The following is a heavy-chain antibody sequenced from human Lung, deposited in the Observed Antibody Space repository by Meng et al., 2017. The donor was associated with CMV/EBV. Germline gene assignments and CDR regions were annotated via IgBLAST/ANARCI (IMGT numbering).Heavy chain of an antibody. V-gene: IGHV3-11*04. CDR1: GFTVSDYY. CDR3: ARGGVSLHCLGDSCYSDWYFDL. D-gene: IGHD2-15*01. CDR2: ISSSGNTI. J-gene: IGHJ2*01. Sequence: GESLKISCAASGFTVSDYYVSWIRQAPGKGLEWLSYISSSGNTIHYADSVKGRFIISRDTPKNSVSLQMNGLRAEDTAVYYCARGGVSLHCLGDSCYSDWYFDLWXRGTLVTVSS.